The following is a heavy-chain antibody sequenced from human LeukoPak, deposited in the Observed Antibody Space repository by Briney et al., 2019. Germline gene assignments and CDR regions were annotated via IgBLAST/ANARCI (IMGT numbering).Heavy chain of an antibody. D-gene: IGHD6-19*01. CDR1: GFTVSSNY. CDR3: AREDLAVGFDY. CDR2: IYSGGST. Sequence: GGSLRLSCAASGFTVSSNYMSWVRQAPGKGLEWVSVIYSGGSTYYADSVKGRFTISRDNSKNTLYLQMNSLRAEDTAVYYCAREDLAVGFDYWGQGTLVTVSS. J-gene: IGHJ4*02. V-gene: IGHV3-66*01.